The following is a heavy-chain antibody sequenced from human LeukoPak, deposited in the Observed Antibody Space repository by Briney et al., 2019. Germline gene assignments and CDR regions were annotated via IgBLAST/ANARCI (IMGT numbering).Heavy chain of an antibody. V-gene: IGHV1-2*02. CDR3: ARMEYSSGWYEYFQH. J-gene: IGHJ1*01. Sequence: ASVKVSCKASGYTFTGYYLHWVRQAPGQGLDWMGWINPNSGGTNYAQMFQGGVTMTRDTSISTAYMELSRLRSDDTAVYYCARMEYSSGWYEYFQHWGQGTLVTVSS. CDR1: GYTFTGYY. D-gene: IGHD6-19*01. CDR2: INPNSGGT.